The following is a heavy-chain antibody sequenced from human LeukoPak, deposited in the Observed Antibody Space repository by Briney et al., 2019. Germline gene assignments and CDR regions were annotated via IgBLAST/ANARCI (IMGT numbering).Heavy chain of an antibody. D-gene: IGHD1-26*01. Sequence: GGSLRLSCSASGFSFSSYWMSWVRQAPGKGLEWVANIKEDESEKDYVDSVEGRFTISRDNAKNSLYLQMSSLRAEDTAVYYCATYSGAHHKTFDSWGQGTLVTVSS. CDR1: GFSFSSYW. CDR2: IKEDESEK. CDR3: ATYSGAHHKTFDS. V-gene: IGHV3-7*03. J-gene: IGHJ4*02.